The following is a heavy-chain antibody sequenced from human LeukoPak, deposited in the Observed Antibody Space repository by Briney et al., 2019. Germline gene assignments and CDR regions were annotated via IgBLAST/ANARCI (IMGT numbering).Heavy chain of an antibody. CDR3: ARNTMVRGVLDYIGY. J-gene: IGHJ4*02. CDR1: GGSLSSCSYY. CDR2: IYYSESI. D-gene: IGHD3-10*01. Sequence: PSETLSLTCTVSGGSLSSCSYYWGWIRQPPGRGLERIGRIYYSESIYYNYSLKRQVPISVETSKNHFSLKLSSVTAADTTVYYCARNTMVRGVLDYIGYWGQGTLVTVSS. V-gene: IGHV4-39*07.